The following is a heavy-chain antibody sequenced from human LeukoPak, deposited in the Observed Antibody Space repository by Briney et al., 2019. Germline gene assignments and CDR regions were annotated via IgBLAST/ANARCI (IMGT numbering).Heavy chain of an antibody. V-gene: IGHV3-43D*03. Sequence: GGSLRLSYAASGFTFDDYAMHWVRQAPGKGLEWVSLISWDGGSTYYADSVKGRFTISRDNSKNSLYLQMNSLRAEDTALYCCAKSVYDSSGYPDYWGQGTLVTVSS. D-gene: IGHD3-22*01. CDR2: ISWDGGST. J-gene: IGHJ4*02. CDR1: GFTFDDYA. CDR3: AKSVYDSSGYPDY.